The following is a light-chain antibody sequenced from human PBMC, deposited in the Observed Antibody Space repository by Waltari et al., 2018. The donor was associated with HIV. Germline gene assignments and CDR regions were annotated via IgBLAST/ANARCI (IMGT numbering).Light chain of an antibody. CDR1: QNIVNSN. J-gene: IGKJ2*01. CDR3: QRYGISPPNI. CDR2: GAS. V-gene: IGKV3-20*01. Sequence: IVLTQSPGTLSLSPGERATLSCRASQNIVNSNLAWYQQKPGQAPRLLIYGASNRATGIPDRFGGSGSGTDFTLTISRLEPEDSAIYYCQRYGISPPNIFGPGTRLEIK.